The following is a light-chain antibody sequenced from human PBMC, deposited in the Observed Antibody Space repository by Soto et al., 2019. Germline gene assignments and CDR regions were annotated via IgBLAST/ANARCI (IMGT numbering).Light chain of an antibody. J-gene: IGKJ4*01. Sequence: DIQMTQSPSTLSASVGDRVSITCRASQSISSWLAWYQHKPGKAPKLLIYKASTLDSGIPLWFSGSGSGTDFTLTISSLQTDDIATYYCQQYNSYFVSFGGGTKVEIK. CDR3: QQYNSYFVS. CDR1: QSISSW. V-gene: IGKV1-5*03. CDR2: KAS.